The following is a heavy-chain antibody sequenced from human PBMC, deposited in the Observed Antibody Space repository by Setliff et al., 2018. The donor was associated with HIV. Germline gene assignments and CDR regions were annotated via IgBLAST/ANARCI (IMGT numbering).Heavy chain of an antibody. CDR3: ARVPYSTSSGFDP. Sequence: PSETLSLTCTVSGGSINNYYWSWIRQPPGKGLEWIGYIYYSGSTNYNPSLKSRVTISVNTSKNQFSLKLSSVTAADTAVYYCARVPYSTSSGFDPWGQGTLVTVSS. J-gene: IGHJ5*02. V-gene: IGHV4-59*01. CDR2: IYYSGST. D-gene: IGHD6-6*01. CDR1: GGSINNYY.